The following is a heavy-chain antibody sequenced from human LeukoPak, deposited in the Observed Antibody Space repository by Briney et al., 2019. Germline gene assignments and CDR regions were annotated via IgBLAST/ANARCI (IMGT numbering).Heavy chain of an antibody. CDR2: IYSGGST. CDR1: GFTVSSNY. J-gene: IGHJ4*02. Sequence: PGGSLRLSCAASGFTVSSNYMSWVRQAPGKGLEWVSVIYSGGSTYYADSVKGRFTISRDNSKNTLYLQMNSLRAEDTAVYYCARADETDSWSRKFDYWGQGTLVTVSS. V-gene: IGHV3-66*01. CDR3: ARADETDSWSRKFDY. D-gene: IGHD2-8*02.